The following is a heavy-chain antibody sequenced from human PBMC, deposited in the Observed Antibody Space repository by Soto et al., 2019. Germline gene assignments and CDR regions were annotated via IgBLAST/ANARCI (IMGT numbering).Heavy chain of an antibody. V-gene: IGHV4-4*02. Sequence: SETLSLTCAVSGGSISSSNWWSWVRQPPGKGLEWIGEIYHSGSTNYNPSLKSRVTISVDKSKNQFSLKLSSVTAADTAVYYCARGRYYGSGSYYGWFDPWGQGTLVPVSS. D-gene: IGHD3-10*01. J-gene: IGHJ5*02. CDR2: IYHSGST. CDR3: ARGRYYGSGSYYGWFDP. CDR1: GGSISSSNW.